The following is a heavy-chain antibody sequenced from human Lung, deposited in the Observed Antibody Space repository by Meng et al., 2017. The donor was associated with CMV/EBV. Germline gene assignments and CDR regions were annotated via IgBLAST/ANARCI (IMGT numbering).Heavy chain of an antibody. V-gene: IGHV3-66*03. CDR2: IYISEKT. CDR1: GLSIGGNY. Sequence: SXEASGLSIGGNYMSWVRQAPGKGLVRVAVIYISEKTYYADSVKGRFTISRDKSKNTIYLQMQSLAVEDTAVYYCARDRGCRGTTCHTSYFYGLDVWGQGXTVTVSS. J-gene: IGHJ6*02. D-gene: IGHD3-22*01. CDR3: ARDRGCRGTTCHTSYFYGLDV.